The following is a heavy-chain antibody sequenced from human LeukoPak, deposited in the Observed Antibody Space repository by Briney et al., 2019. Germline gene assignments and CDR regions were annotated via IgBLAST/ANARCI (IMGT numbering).Heavy chain of an antibody. CDR1: GGSISSRTYC. CDR3: AKDTVGATFPGAFDI. V-gene: IGHV4-39*07. CDR2: LYYSEST. Sequence: SETLSLTCTVSGGSISSRTYCWGWIRQPPGKGLEWIGSLYYSESTYYNPSLESRVTISLDTSKSQFSLRLSSVTAADTAVYYCAKDTVGATFPGAFDIWGQGTMVTVSS. J-gene: IGHJ3*02. D-gene: IGHD1-26*01.